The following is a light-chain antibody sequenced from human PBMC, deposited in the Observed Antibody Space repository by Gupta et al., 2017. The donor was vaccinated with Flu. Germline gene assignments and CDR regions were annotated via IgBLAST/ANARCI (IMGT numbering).Light chain of an antibody. V-gene: IGLV1-40*01. CDR3: QSHDSSLRWV. CDR2: TNT. Sequence: QSVLTQPPAVSGAPGQSLTISFTVSSSNIGANYDVYWYQQVPGTAHRLLIYTNTHRPSGVPDRFSGSKSDTTASLAISGLQAEDEADYFCQSHDSSLRWVFGGGTKLSVL. CDR1: SSNIGANYD. J-gene: IGLJ3*02.